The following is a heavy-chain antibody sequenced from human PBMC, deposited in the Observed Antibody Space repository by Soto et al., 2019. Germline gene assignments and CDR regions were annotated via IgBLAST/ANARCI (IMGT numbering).Heavy chain of an antibody. J-gene: IGHJ2*01. V-gene: IGHV3-30*09. CDR3: AIDWDRRDGSYCWRFEL. D-gene: IGHD1-26*01. CDR2: ISYDGSSK. CDR1: EFTLTPYA. Sequence: QVQLVESGGGVVQPGRSLRLSCAASEFTLTPYAMHWVRQTPGKGLEWVTLISYDGSSKYYADSVRGRFAISRDNSKNTPYLQMSRLTAEDPAAYDWAIDWDRRDGSYCWRFELGGRGTGVTVSA.